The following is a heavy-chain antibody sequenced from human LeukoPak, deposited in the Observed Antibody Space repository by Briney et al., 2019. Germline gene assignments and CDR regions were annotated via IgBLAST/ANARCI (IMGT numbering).Heavy chain of an antibody. CDR3: ARDYGYCSGGSCGALNWFDP. J-gene: IGHJ5*02. CDR2: INPNSGGT. CDR1: GYTFTSYD. D-gene: IGHD2-15*01. Sequence: ASVKVSCKASGYTFTSYDINWVRQAPGQGLEWMGWINPNSGGTNYAQKFQGRVTMTRDTSISTAYMELSRLRSDDTAVYYCARDYGYCSGGSCGALNWFDPWGQGTLVTVSS. V-gene: IGHV1-2*02.